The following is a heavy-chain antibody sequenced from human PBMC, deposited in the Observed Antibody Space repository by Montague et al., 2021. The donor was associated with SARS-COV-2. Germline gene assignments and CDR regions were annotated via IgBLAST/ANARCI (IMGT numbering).Heavy chain of an antibody. D-gene: IGHD3-3*01. CDR3: ARATRIAGLQFLEWVPQRFEP. CDR2: SGST. V-gene: IGHV4-59*01. Sequence: SGSTNYNPSLKSRVTISVDTSKNQFSLKLSSVTAAETAVYYCARATRIAGLQFLEWVPQRFEPWGQGNLVSVAS. J-gene: IGHJ5*02.